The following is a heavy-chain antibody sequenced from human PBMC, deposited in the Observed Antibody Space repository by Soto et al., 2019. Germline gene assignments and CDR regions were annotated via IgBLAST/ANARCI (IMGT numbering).Heavy chain of an antibody. V-gene: IGHV3-30*18. J-gene: IGHJ4*02. Sequence: GGSLRLSCAASGFTFSSYGMHWVRQAPGKGLEWVAVISYDGSNKYYADSVKGRFTISRDNSKNTLYLQMNSLRAEDTAVYYCAKDKRHSNSMYSSSWYAFDYWGQGTLVTVSS. CDR2: ISYDGSNK. CDR1: GFTFSSYG. CDR3: AKDKRHSNSMYSSSWYAFDY. D-gene: IGHD6-13*01.